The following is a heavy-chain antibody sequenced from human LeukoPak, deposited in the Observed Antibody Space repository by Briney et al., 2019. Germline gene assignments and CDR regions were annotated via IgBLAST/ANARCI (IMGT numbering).Heavy chain of an antibody. J-gene: IGHJ4*01. CDR3: AKGGIVVPTKYYFDC. D-gene: IGHD2-2*01. CDR2: LRGSGDGP. Sequence: GGSLRLSCAASGFTFNSYAMSWVRQAPGKGLEWVAVLRGSGDGPNYADSVKGRFTISRDNSKNTLYLQMNSLRAEDTAVYYCAKGGIVVPTKYYFDCWGHGTLVTVSS. V-gene: IGHV3-23*01. CDR1: GFTFNSYA.